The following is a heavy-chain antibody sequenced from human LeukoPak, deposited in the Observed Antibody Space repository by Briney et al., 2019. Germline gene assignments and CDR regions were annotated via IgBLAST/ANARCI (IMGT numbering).Heavy chain of an antibody. V-gene: IGHV2-5*02. CDR2: IYWDDDK. CDR3: AHSILTGYYDSSGYWFDY. CDR1: GFRLSTWAVG. Sequence: SRPLRVKTPPTPTVPCAVSGFRLSTWAVGVRWIRQPPGKALEWLALIYWDDDKRYSPSLKSRLTITKDTSKNQVVLTMTNMDPVDTATYYCAHSILTGYYDSSGYWFDYWGQGTLVTVSS. D-gene: IGHD3-22*01. J-gene: IGHJ4*02.